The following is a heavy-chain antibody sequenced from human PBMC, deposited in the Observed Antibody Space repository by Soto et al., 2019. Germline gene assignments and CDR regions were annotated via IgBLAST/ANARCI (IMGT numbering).Heavy chain of an antibody. CDR3: ARAVIEGYYDSSPYYFDY. CDR2: IYSGGST. V-gene: IGHV3-53*01. J-gene: IGHJ4*02. Sequence: EVQLLESGGDLVQPGGSLRLSCAASGFTVSSNYMSWVRQAPGKGLAWVSVIYSGGSTYYADSVKGRFTISRDNSKNTLYLQMNSLRAEDTAVYYCARAVIEGYYDSSPYYFDYWGQGTLVTVSS. CDR1: GFTVSSNY. D-gene: IGHD3-22*01.